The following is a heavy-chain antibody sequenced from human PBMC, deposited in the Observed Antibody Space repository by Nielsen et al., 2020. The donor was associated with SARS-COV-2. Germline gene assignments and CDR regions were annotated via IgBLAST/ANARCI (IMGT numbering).Heavy chain of an antibody. Sequence: VRQAPGKGLEWVGRIKSKTDGGTMDYAAPVNGRFTISRDDSKNTQYLQMNSLKSEDTAVYYCTTDKFSFGFGELESFDYWGQGTLVTVSS. J-gene: IGHJ4*02. CDR2: IKSKTDGGTM. D-gene: IGHD3-10*01. V-gene: IGHV3-15*01. CDR3: TTDKFSFGFGELESFDY.